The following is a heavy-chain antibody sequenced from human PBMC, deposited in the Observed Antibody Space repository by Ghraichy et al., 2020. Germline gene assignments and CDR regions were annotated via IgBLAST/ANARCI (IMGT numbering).Heavy chain of an antibody. V-gene: IGHV3-7*01. Sequence: GGSLRLSCAASGFTFNTYWMSWVRQAAGKGLEWVANIKQDGSEKYYVDSVKGRFTISRDNAKNSLYLQMNSLRAEDTAVYYCARVRPYYGMDVWGHGTTVTVSS. J-gene: IGHJ6*02. CDR3: ARVRPYYGMDV. CDR2: IKQDGSEK. CDR1: GFTFNTYW. D-gene: IGHD3-16*01.